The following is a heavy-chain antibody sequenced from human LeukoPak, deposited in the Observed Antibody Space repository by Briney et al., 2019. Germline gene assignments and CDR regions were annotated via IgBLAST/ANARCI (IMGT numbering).Heavy chain of an antibody. Sequence: GGSLRLSCAASGFTFSSYEMSWVRQAPGKGLEWVSYISSSGSTIYYADSVKGRFTISRDNAKNSLYLQMNSLRAEDTAVYYCARDGDYYGSGSEVKFDYWGQGTLVTVSS. V-gene: IGHV3-48*03. CDR3: ARDGDYYGSGSEVKFDY. J-gene: IGHJ4*02. D-gene: IGHD3-10*01. CDR2: ISSSGSTI. CDR1: GFTFSSYE.